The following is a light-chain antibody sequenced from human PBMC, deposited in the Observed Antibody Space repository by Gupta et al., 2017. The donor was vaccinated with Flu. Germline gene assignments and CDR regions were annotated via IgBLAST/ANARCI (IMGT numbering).Light chain of an antibody. J-gene: IGLJ2*01. CDR2: GKN. CDR1: SLRSYY. V-gene: IGLV3-19*01. CDR3: NSRDSSGNHVV. Sequence: SSGLTQDPAVSVAWGQTVRITCQGDSLRSYYASWYQQKPGQAPVLVIYGKNNRPSGIPDRFSGSSSGNTASLTITGAQAEDEADYYCNSRDSSGNHVVFGGGTKLTVL.